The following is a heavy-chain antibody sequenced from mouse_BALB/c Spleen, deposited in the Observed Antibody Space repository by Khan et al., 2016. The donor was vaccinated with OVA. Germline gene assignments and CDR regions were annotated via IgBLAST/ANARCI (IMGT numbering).Heavy chain of an antibody. CDR2: IDPANGDT. J-gene: IGHJ4*01. V-gene: IGHV14-3*02. CDR1: GFKIKDTY. CDR3: SLSLLLSSFDY. D-gene: IGHD1-1*01. Sequence: EVQRQESGAELVKPGASVKLSCIVSGFKIKDTYMHWVKQGPEQALDWIGRIDPANGDTKYDPKFQGKATRKADTSSNTANRHLSNLTSEDTAVNYCSLSLLLSSFDYCGQGTPLTVSS.